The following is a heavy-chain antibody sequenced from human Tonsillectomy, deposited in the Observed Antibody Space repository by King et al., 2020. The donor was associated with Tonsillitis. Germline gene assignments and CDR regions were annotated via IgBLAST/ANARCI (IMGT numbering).Heavy chain of an antibody. CDR2: VSSDGGNK. CDR3: AKGYSGYDYAFDI. V-gene: IGHV3-30*18. CDR1: GFTFSSYG. J-gene: IGHJ3*02. D-gene: IGHD5-12*01. Sequence: VQLVQSGGGVVQPGGSLRLSCAASGFTFSSYGIHWVRQAPGKGLEWVAVVSSDGGNKYYADSVKVRFTISRDNSKNTLYLHMNRLRAEDTAVYYCAKGYSGYDYAFDIWGQGTGVTVSS.